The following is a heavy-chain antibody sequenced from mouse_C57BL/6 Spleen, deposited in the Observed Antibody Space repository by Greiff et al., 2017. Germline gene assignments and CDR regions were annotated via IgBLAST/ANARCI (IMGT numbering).Heavy chain of an antibody. D-gene: IGHD2-1*01. V-gene: IGHV1-15*01. CDR2: IDPETGGT. J-gene: IGHJ3*01. CDR1: GYTFTDYE. CDR3: TRGGNGNGFAY. Sequence: VQLKQSGAELVRPGASVTLSCKASGYTFTDYEMHWVKQTPVHGLEWIGAIDPETGGTAYNQKFKGKAILTADKSSSTAYMELRSLTSEDSAVYYCTRGGNGNGFAYWGQGTLVTVSA.